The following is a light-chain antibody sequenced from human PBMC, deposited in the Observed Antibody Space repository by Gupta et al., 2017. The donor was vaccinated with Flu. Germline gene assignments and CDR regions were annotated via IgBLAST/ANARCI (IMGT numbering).Light chain of an antibody. CDR3: SSYTSSSTRV. V-gene: IGLV2-14*01. Sequence: QSALTQPASVSGSPGRSITISCTRTSSDVVGYNYVAWYQQHPGKAPTLLIYEVSNRPPGVTNRFSGSKSGNTASLTISGRQEEDEADYYCSSYTSSSTRVFGGGTKLTVL. CDR1: SSDVVGYNY. J-gene: IGLJ2*01. CDR2: EVS.